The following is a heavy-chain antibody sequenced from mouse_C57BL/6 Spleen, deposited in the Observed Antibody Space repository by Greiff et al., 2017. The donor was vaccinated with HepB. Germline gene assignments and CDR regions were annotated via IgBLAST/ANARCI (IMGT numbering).Heavy chain of an antibody. J-gene: IGHJ2*01. D-gene: IGHD3-3*01. CDR3: ARRAGLFDY. V-gene: IGHV7-3*01. Sequence: EVQRVESGGGLVQPGGSLSLSCAASGFTFTDYYMSWVRQPPGKALEWLGFIRNKANGYTTEYSASVKGRFTISRDNSQSILYLQMNALRAEDSATYYCARRAGLFDYWGQGTTLTVSS. CDR1: GFTFTDYY. CDR2: IRNKANGYTT.